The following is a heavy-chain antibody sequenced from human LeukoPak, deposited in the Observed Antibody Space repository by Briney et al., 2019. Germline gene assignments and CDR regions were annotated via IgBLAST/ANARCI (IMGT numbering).Heavy chain of an antibody. J-gene: IGHJ4*02. V-gene: IGHV1-69*01. D-gene: IGHD4/OR15-4a*01. Sequence: ASVKVSCKASGGTFSSYTISWVRHAPGQGLEWMGGIIPIFGTANYAQKFQGSVVITADESTSTAYMELSSLSSEDTAVYYCARTYTMELVWDYWGQGTLVTVSS. CDR3: ARTYTMELVWDY. CDR1: GGTFSSYT. CDR2: IIPIFGTA.